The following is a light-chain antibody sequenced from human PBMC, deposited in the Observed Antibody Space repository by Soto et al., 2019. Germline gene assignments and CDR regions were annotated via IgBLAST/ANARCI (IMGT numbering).Light chain of an antibody. Sequence: ALTQPASVSGSPGQSITISCTGTSSDVGGYNYVSWYQQHPGKAPKLMIYEVSNRPSGGSNRFSGSKSGNTASLTISWLQAEDEADYYCSSYTSSSTLVFGTGTKVTVL. J-gene: IGLJ1*01. CDR3: SSYTSSSTLV. V-gene: IGLV2-14*01. CDR2: EVS. CDR1: SSDVGGYNY.